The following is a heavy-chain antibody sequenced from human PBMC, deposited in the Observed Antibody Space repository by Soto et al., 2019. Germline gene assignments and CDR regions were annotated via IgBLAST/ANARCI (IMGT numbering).Heavy chain of an antibody. D-gene: IGHD2-2*01. CDR1: GFTFSRYG. V-gene: IGHV3-21*06. J-gene: IGHJ5*01. CDR3: ARDPSEGRVGNWFES. Sequence: EVQLVESGGGLVKPGGSLRLSCAASGFTFSRYGMNWLRQAPGKGLEWVASISSTTSYVYYADSVKGRFNTSRDNAKNILYLEMYALRTEDTAVYYCARDPSEGRVGNWFESWGQGTLVTVSS. CDR2: ISSTTSYV.